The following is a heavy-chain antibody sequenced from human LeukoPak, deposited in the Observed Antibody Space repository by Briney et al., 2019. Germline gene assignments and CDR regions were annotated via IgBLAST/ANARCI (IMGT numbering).Heavy chain of an antibody. CDR1: GFTFSSYD. D-gene: IGHD2-15*01. CDR3: ARGTYCSGGRCYPHPVDY. V-gene: IGHV3-13*04. Sequence: PGGSLRLSCAASGFTFSSYDMHWVRQVTGKGLEWVSAIGTAGDTYYLDSVEGRFTISRENAKNSLYLQMNSLRAGDTAVYYCARGTYCSGGRCYPHPVDYWGQGTLVSVSS. CDR2: IGTAGDT. J-gene: IGHJ4*02.